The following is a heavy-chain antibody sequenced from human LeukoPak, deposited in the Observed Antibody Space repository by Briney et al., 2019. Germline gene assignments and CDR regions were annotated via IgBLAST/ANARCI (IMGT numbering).Heavy chain of an antibody. CDR3: ARRKGYDFWSGYRVYLGYGMDV. J-gene: IGHJ6*02. CDR2: INHSGST. V-gene: IGHV4-34*01. CDR1: GFTFSDYY. D-gene: IGHD3-3*01. Sequence: GSLRLSCAASGFTFSDYYMSWIRQPPGKGLEWIGEINHSGSTNYNPSLKSRVTISVDTSKNQFSLKLSSVTAADTAVYYCARRKGYDFWSGYRVYLGYGMDVWGQGTTVTVSS.